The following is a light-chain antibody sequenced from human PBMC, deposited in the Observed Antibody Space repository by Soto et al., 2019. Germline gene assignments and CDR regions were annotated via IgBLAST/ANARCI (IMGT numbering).Light chain of an antibody. V-gene: IGKV3D-15*01. J-gene: IGKJ1*01. CDR3: QQYNDWWT. Sequence: EIVLTQSPATLSLSPGERATLSCRASPSVPNYLAWYQQKPGQAPRLLIYGAFNRATGIPARFSGSGSGTEFTLTISSLQSEDFAVYYCQQYNDWWTFGQGTKVDIK. CDR1: PSVPNY. CDR2: GAF.